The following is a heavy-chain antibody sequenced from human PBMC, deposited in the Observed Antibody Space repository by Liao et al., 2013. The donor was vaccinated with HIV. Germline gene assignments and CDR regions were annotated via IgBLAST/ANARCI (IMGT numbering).Heavy chain of an antibody. CDR2: INHSGST. J-gene: IGHJ4*02. V-gene: IGHV4-34*01. D-gene: IGHD3-22*01. Sequence: QVQLQQWGAGLLKPSETLSLTCAVYGGSFSGYYWSWIRQPPGKGLEWIGEINHSGSTNYNPSLKSRVTISVDTSKNQFSLKLSSVTAADTAVYYCARAVIRRPYYYDSSGYYYFDYWGQGTLVTGLL. CDR3: ARAVIRRPYYYDSSGYYYFDY. CDR1: GGSFSGYY.